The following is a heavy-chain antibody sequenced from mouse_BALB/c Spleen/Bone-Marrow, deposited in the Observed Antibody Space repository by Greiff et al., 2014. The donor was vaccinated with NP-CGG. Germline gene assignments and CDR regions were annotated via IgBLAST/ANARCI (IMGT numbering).Heavy chain of an antibody. V-gene: IGHV1-67*01. CDR2: ISTYPGNT. CDR3: ARYGYGSSYCAMDY. D-gene: IGHD1-1*01. CDR1: GYTFTDYA. Sequence: VKLMESGPELVRPGVSVKISCKGSGYTFTDYAMHWVKQSHAKSLEWIGVISTYPGNTNYNQKFKGKATMTVDKSSSTAYMELARLTSEDSAIYYCARYGYGSSYCAMDYWGQGTSVTVSS. J-gene: IGHJ4*01.